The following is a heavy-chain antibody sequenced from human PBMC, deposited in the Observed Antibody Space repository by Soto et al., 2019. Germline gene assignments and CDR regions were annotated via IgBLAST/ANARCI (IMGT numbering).Heavy chain of an antibody. J-gene: IGHJ6*03. Sequence: GGSLRLSCAASGFTVSSNYMSWVRQAPGKGLEWVSVIYSGGSTYYADSVKGRFTISRHNSKNTLYLQMNSLRAEDTAVYYCARVGEVPAASFYYYYYMDGWGKGTTVTVAS. CDR3: ARVGEVPAASFYYYYYMDG. CDR1: GFTVSSNY. CDR2: IYSGGST. V-gene: IGHV3-53*04. D-gene: IGHD2-2*01.